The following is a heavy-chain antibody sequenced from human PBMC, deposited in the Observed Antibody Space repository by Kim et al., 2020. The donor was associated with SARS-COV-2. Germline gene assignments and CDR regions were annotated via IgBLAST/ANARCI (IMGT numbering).Heavy chain of an antibody. V-gene: IGHV3-43D*03. CDR1: GFTFDGSA. CDR3: AKEHRGGMDV. CDR2: ISWDGGSI. Sequence: GGSLRLSCVASGFTFDGSAMNWVRQVPGRGLEWVSVISWDGGSIYYGGSVKGRFTVTRDNSKNSLHLQMNSLRAEDSGLYYCAKEHRGGMDVWGQGTTVT. J-gene: IGHJ6*02.